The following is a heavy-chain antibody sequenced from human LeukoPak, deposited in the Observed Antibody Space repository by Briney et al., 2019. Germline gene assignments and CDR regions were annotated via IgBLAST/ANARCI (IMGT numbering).Heavy chain of an antibody. V-gene: IGHV3-23*01. Sequence: GGSLRLPCEVSGFPFSSHAMSWVRQAPGRGLEWVSGISISGDMTYYADSVQGRFIISRDNSKNTVYLQMDSLRVEDTAVYYCANEEVPNDYWGQGTLVTVSS. CDR3: ANEEVPNDY. J-gene: IGHJ4*02. CDR1: GFPFSSHA. D-gene: IGHD4/OR15-4a*01. CDR2: ISISGDMT.